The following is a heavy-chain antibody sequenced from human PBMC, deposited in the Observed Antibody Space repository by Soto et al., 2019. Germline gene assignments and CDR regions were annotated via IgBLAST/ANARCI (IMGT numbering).Heavy chain of an antibody. Sequence: GGSLRLSCAASGFTFSDYYMSWIRQAPGKGLEWVSYISSSGSTIYYADSVKGRFTISRDNAKNSLYLQMNSLRAEDTAVYYCARDSVCSSTSCYFGSVNFDYWGQGTLVTVSS. CDR1: GFTFSDYY. CDR2: ISSSGSTI. V-gene: IGHV3-11*01. CDR3: ARDSVCSSTSCYFGSVNFDY. D-gene: IGHD2-2*01. J-gene: IGHJ4*02.